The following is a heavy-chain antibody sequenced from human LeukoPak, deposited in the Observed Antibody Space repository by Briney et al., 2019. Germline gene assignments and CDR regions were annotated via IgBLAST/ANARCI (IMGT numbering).Heavy chain of an antibody. V-gene: IGHV3-11*04. CDR1: GFTFSDYY. CDR3: AREFIGSWYWDS. D-gene: IGHD6-13*01. Sequence: SGGSLRLSCAASGFTFSDYYMSWIRQAPGKGLEWVSAISGSGGSTYYADSVKGRFTISRDNAKNSLYLHMNSLRAEDTAVYLCAREFIGSWYWDSWGQGTLVTVSS. CDR2: ISGSGGST. J-gene: IGHJ4*02.